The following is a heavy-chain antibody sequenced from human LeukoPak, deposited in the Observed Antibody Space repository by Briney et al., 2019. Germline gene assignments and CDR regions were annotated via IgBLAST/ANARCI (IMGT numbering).Heavy chain of an antibody. CDR3: ARVWKGATDY. CDR1: GYSISSGYY. D-gene: IGHD1-26*01. J-gene: IGHJ4*02. CDR2: TYQSGNT. Sequence: PSETLSLTCTVSGYSISSGYYWGWIRQPPGRGLEWLGSTYQSGNTYYNPSLKSRVTISVDTSKNQFSLKLSSVTAADTAVYYCARVWKGATDYWGQGTLVTVSS. V-gene: IGHV4-38-2*02.